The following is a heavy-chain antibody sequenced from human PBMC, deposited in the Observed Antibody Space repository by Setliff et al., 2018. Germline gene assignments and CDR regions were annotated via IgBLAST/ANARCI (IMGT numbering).Heavy chain of an antibody. V-gene: IGHV4-38-2*01. D-gene: IGHD1-7*01. CDR2: IYLGGSP. Sequence: SETLSLTCAVSGYSISSGYYWGWIRQPPGKGLEWIGEIYLGGSPTYNPSLKSRVTISIYKSKSQLSLDLTSVTAADTAVYYCARNWHWGFDPWGRGALVTVSS. CDR1: GYSISSGYY. CDR3: ARNWHWGFDP. J-gene: IGHJ5*02.